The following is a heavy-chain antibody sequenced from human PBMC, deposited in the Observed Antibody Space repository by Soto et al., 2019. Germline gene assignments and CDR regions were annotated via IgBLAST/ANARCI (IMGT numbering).Heavy chain of an antibody. CDR1: GSSISGYY. CDR2: MYYSGST. D-gene: IGHD3-9*01. J-gene: IGHJ4*02. Sequence: SETLSLTCTVSGSSISGYYWGRIRQAPGKGLEWIGHMYYSGSTNYNPSLRSRVTISVDTSKNQFSLRLSSVTAADTAVYYCARARSDWPFDYWGQGSLVTVSS. CDR3: ARARSDWPFDY. V-gene: IGHV4-59*01.